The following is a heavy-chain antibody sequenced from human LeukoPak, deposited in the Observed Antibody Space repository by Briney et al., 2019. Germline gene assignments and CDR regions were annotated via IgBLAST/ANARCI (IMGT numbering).Heavy chain of an antibody. CDR2: IGTAGDT. V-gene: IGHV3-13*01. D-gene: IGHD3-22*01. CDR3: ARSRRDYYDSSGPLSAFDI. Sequence: GGSLRLSCAASGFTFSSYDMHWVRQATGKGLEWVSAIGTAGDTYYPGSMKGRFTISRENAKNSLYLQMNSLRAGDTAVYYCARSRRDYYDSSGPLSAFDIWGQGTMVTVSS. J-gene: IGHJ3*02. CDR1: GFTFSSYD.